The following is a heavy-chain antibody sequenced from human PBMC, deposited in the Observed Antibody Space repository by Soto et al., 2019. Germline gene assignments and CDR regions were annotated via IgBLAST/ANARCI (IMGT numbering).Heavy chain of an antibody. J-gene: IGHJ4*02. CDR3: ASQIVAS. V-gene: IGHV3-7*02. Sequence: PGGSLRLSCAASGFTFSNYWMRWVRQAPGKGLEWVASIKQDGSQKYYVDSVKGRFTISRDNAKNSLYLQMNSLRVKDTAVYYCASQIVASWGQGTLVTVSS. CDR1: GFTFSNYW. CDR2: IKQDGSQK. D-gene: IGHD2-21*01.